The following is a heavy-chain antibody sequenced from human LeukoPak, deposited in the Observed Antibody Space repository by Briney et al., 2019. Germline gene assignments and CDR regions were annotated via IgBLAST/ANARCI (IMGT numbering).Heavy chain of an antibody. V-gene: IGHV3-21*01. CDR1: GFTFSSYS. D-gene: IGHD6-13*01. Sequence: PGGSLRLSCAASGFTFSSYSMNWVRQAPGKGLEWVSSISSSSSYIYYADSVKGRFTISRDNAKNSLYLQMNSLRAEDTAVYYCARVLGGIAAAGKLRLHYYGMDVWGQGTTVTVSS. CDR2: ISSSSSYI. J-gene: IGHJ6*02. CDR3: ARVLGGIAAAGKLRLHYYGMDV.